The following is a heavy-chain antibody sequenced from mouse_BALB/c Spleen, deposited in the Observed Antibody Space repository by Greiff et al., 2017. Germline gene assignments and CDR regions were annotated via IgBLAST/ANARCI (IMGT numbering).Heavy chain of an antibody. CDR3: ARGGDLLSPMDY. CDR1: GFTFSSYA. J-gene: IGHJ4*01. Sequence: EVQGVESGGGLVKPGGSLKLSCAASGFTFSSYAMSWVRQTPEKRLEWVASISSGGSTYYPDSVKGRFTISRDNARNILYLQMSSLRSEDTAMYYCARGGDLLSPMDYWGQGTSVTVSS. V-gene: IGHV5-6-5*01. D-gene: IGHD2-10*01. CDR2: ISSGGST.